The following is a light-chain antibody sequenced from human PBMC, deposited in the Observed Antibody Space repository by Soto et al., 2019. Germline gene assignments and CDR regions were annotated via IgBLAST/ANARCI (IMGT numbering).Light chain of an antibody. CDR3: QQSFSTPHT. CDR1: QTISFY. V-gene: IGKV1-39*01. Sequence: DIPMTQSPSSLSASVGDTVTITCRASQTISFYLNWYQQRPGRTPNLLIYATSSLQSGVPSRFDGSGSGTEFTLTISSLQPDDFATYYCQQSFSTPHTFGQGTKLELK. CDR2: ATS. J-gene: IGKJ2*01.